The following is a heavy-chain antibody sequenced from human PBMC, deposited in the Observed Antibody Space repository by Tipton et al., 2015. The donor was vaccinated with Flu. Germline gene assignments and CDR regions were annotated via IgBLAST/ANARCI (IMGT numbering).Heavy chain of an antibody. CDR3: GKGPTSGTYSYNVDY. V-gene: IGHV3-43D*04. J-gene: IGHJ4*02. Sequence: GSLRLSCAASGFTFDDYAMHWVRQAPGKGLEWVSLILSDGGSTFYADSVKGRFTISRDNSKRSLYLQMNSLRTEDTALYYCGKGPTSGTYSYNVDYWGQGTLVTVSS. D-gene: IGHD1-26*01. CDR1: GFTFDDYA. CDR2: ILSDGGST.